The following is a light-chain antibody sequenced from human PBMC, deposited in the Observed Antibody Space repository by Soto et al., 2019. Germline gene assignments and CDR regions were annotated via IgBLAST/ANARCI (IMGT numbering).Light chain of an antibody. CDR2: EVS. Sequence: QSVLTQPASVSGSPGQSITISCTGTSSDVGGYNYVPWSQHHPGKAPKLMIYEVSHRPSGVSNRFSGSKSGNTASLTISGLQAEDEADYYCSSYTTTNTYVFGTGTKLTVL. CDR3: SSYTTTNTYV. CDR1: SSDVGGYNY. J-gene: IGLJ1*01. V-gene: IGLV2-14*01.